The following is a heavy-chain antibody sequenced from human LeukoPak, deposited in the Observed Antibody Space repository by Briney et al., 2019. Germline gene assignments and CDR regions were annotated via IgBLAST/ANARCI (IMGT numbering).Heavy chain of an antibody. D-gene: IGHD3-22*01. CDR3: ARDYYDSRGEAFDI. J-gene: IGHJ3*02. Sequence: SETLSFTCTVSGGSIGSHYWSWIRQPPGSGLEWIGYVYYSGTTNYNPSLKSRVTISVDTSKNQFSLKLSSVTAADTAVYYCARDYYDSRGEAFDIWGLGTMVTVSS. V-gene: IGHV4-59*11. CDR2: VYYSGTT. CDR1: GGSIGSHY.